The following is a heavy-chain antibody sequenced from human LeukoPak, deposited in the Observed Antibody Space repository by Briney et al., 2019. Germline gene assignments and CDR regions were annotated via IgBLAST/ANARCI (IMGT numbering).Heavy chain of an antibody. CDR3: ARRELGIYYFDY. Sequence: PSETLSLTCAVYGGSFSGYYWSWIRQPPGKGREWIGEINHSGSTNYNPSLKSRVTISVDTSKNQFSLKLSSVTAADTAVYYCARRELGIYYFDYWGQGTLVTVSS. V-gene: IGHV4-34*01. CDR1: GGSFSGYY. J-gene: IGHJ4*02. CDR2: INHSGST. D-gene: IGHD7-27*01.